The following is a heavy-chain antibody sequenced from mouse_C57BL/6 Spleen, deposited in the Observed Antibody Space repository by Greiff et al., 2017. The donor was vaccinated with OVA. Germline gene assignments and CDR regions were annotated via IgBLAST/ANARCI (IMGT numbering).Heavy chain of an antibody. D-gene: IGHD2-4*01. CDR2: IDPETGGT. Sequence: VQLQQSGAELVRPGASVTLSCKASGYTFTDYEMHWVKQTPVHGLEWIGAIDPETGGTAYNQKFKGKAILTADKSSCTAYMELRSLTSEDSAVYYCTGYDYDGFDYWGQGTTLTVSS. CDR1: GYTFTDYE. J-gene: IGHJ2*01. CDR3: TGYDYDGFDY. V-gene: IGHV1-15*01.